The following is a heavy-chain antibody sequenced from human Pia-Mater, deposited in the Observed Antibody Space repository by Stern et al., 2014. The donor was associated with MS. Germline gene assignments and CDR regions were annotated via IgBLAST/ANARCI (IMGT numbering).Heavy chain of an antibody. CDR3: ARQTTAWASDV. J-gene: IGHJ4*02. CDR2: IYPGDSET. Sequence: VQLVQSGAELIRPGESLKISCKGSGFKFSIYWIAWVRQMPGKGLEWMGIIYPGDSETRSSPSFQGQVTMSADKSPSTAFLQWSSLNASDTAMYFCARQTTAWASDVWXQGTLVTVSS. CDR1: GFKFSIYW. D-gene: IGHD1-14*01. V-gene: IGHV5-51*01.